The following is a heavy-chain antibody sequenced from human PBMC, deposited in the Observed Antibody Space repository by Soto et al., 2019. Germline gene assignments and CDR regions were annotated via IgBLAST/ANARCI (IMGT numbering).Heavy chain of an antibody. J-gene: IGHJ3*02. Sequence: SVKVSCKASGGTFSSYAISWVRQAPGQGLEWMGGIIPIFGTANYAQKFQGRVTITADESTSTAYMELSSLRSEDTAVYYCARRQQWLVTPPTREATFDIWGQGTMVTVSS. CDR2: IIPIFGTA. CDR3: ARRQQWLVTPPTREATFDI. CDR1: GGTFSSYA. V-gene: IGHV1-69*13. D-gene: IGHD6-19*01.